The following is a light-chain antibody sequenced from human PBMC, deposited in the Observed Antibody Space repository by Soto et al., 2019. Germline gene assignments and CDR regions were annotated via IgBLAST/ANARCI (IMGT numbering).Light chain of an antibody. CDR1: SSNIGSNY. J-gene: IGLJ1*01. CDR3: TSFTSTSSLYV. CDR2: RNT. V-gene: IGLV1-47*01. Sequence: QSVLTQPPSASGTPGQRVTISCSGSSSNIGSNYVYWYQQLPGAAPRLLIYRNTQRPSGVPDRFSGSKSGTSASLTISGLQAEDEADYYCTSFTSTSSLYVFGTGTKVTVL.